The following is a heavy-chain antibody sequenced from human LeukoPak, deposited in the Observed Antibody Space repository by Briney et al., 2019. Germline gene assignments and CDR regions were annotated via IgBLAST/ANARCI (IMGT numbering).Heavy chain of an antibody. Sequence: SETLSLTCSVSGGPISVQYWSWIRQSPGQGLDWIGNVFYSGTTNYNASLKTRVNISLDLSKNQFSQSLASVTAADTAFYYCARGPVVPGLAFDIWGQGALVTVSS. CDR3: ARGPVVPGLAFDI. CDR2: VFYSGTT. J-gene: IGHJ3*02. CDR1: GGPISVQY. V-gene: IGHV4-59*11. D-gene: IGHD6-19*01.